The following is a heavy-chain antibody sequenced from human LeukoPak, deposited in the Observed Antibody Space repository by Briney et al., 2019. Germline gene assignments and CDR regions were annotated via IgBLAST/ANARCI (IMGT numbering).Heavy chain of an antibody. J-gene: IGHJ6*03. CDR3: ARFGSDFWSGYYSDYYYYYMDV. CDR2: INTDGSST. Sequence: GGSLRLSCAASGFTFSSYWMHWVRQAPGKGLVWVSRINTDGSSTSYADSVKGRFTISRDNAKNTLYLQMNSLRAEDTAVYYCARFGSDFWSGYYSDYYYYYMDVWGKGTTVTVSS. D-gene: IGHD3-3*01. V-gene: IGHV3-74*01. CDR1: GFTFSSYW.